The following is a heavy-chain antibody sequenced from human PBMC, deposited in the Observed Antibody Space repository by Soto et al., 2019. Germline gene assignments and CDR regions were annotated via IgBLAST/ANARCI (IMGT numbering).Heavy chain of an antibody. CDR2: IWYDGSNK. CDR1: GFTFSSYV. V-gene: IGHV3-33*01. D-gene: IGHD3-16*01. J-gene: IGHJ4*02. Sequence: GGSLRLSCAASGFTFSSYVMHWVRQAPGKGLEWVAVIWYDGSNKYYAGSVKGRFTISRDNSKNTMYLQMNSLRAEDTAVYYCARAGGGSSFDYWGQGTLVTVSS. CDR3: ARAGGGSSFDY.